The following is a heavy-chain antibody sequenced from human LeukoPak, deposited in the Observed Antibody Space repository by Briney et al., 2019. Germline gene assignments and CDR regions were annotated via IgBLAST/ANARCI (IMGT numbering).Heavy chain of an antibody. V-gene: IGHV1-24*01. Sequence: ASVKVSCKVSGYTLTELSMHWLRQAPGKGVAWMGGFDPEDGETSYAQKFQGRVTMTEDTSTDTAYMELSSLRSEDTAVYYSATDAGGYAPVKLHFDYWGQGTLVTVSS. CDR1: GYTLTELS. CDR2: FDPEDGET. J-gene: IGHJ4*02. D-gene: IGHD5-12*01. CDR3: ATDAGGYAPVKLHFDY.